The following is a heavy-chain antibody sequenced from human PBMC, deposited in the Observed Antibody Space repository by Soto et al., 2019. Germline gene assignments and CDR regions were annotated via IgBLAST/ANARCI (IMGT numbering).Heavy chain of an antibody. CDR1: GGSISSYY. D-gene: IGHD3-22*01. CDR3: ARQERGYYYDSSGYFRAFDI. CDR2: IYYSGST. V-gene: IGHV4-59*08. Sequence: SETLSLTCTVSGGSISSYYWSWIRQPPGKGLGWIGYIYYSGSTNYNPSLKSRVTISVDTSKNQFSLKLSSVTAADTAVYYCARQERGYYYDSSGYFRAFDIWGQGTMVTVSS. J-gene: IGHJ3*02.